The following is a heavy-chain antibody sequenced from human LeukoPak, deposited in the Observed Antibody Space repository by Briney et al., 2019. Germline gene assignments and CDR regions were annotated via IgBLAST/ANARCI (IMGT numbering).Heavy chain of an antibody. CDR1: GGSISSSSYY. CDR3: ARHPRRYYYDSSGFY. V-gene: IGHV4-39*01. CDR2: IYYSGST. D-gene: IGHD3-22*01. J-gene: IGHJ4*02. Sequence: SETLSLTCTVSGGSISSSSYYWGWIRQPPGKGLEWIGSIYYSGSTYYNPSLKSRVTISVDTSKNQFSLKLSSVTAADTAVYYCARHPRRYYYDSSGFYWGQGTLVTVSS.